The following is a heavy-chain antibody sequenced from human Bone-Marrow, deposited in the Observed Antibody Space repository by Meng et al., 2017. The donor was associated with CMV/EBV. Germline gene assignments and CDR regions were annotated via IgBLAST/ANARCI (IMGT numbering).Heavy chain of an antibody. CDR1: GYTFTGYN. Sequence: ASVKVSCKASGYTFTGYNIHWVRQAPGQGLDWMGWINPNSGGTNYAQKFQGRVTMTRDTSISTAYMELNRLRSDDTAVYYCARIATFLVGATGYWGQGTLVTVSS. D-gene: IGHD1-26*01. CDR3: ARIATFLVGATGY. V-gene: IGHV1-2*02. J-gene: IGHJ4*02. CDR2: INPNSGGT.